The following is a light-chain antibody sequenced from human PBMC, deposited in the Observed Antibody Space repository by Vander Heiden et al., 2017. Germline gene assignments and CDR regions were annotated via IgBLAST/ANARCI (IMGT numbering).Light chain of an antibody. Sequence: SYVLTQPPSVSVAPGQTARITCGGNYIGDKSVHWYQLKPGQAPVLVVYDGSDRPSGIPERFSGSNSENTATLTISRVEAGDEADYYCQVWDGISDHPNWVFGGGTKLTVL. CDR3: QVWDGISDHPNWV. CDR1: YIGDKS. J-gene: IGLJ3*02. V-gene: IGLV3-21*02. CDR2: DGS.